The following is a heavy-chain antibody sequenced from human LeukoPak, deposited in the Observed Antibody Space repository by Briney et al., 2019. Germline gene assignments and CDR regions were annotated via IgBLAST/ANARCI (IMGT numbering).Heavy chain of an antibody. CDR3: AREGRAEAEVDV. D-gene: IGHD6-13*01. CDR2: IKQDGSEM. Sequence: GGSLRLSCAVSGFIFDDFWLSWVRQAPGKGLEWVSNIKQDGSEMYYVDSVKGRFTISRDNAKNSLFLQMNSLRVEDTALYYCAREGRAEAEVDVWGQGTTVTVSS. J-gene: IGHJ6*02. CDR1: GFIFDDFW. V-gene: IGHV3-7*05.